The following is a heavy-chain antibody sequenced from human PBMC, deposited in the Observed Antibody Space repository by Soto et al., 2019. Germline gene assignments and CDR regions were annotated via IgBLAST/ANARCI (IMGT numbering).Heavy chain of an antibody. CDR1: GRSVSRGSCY. J-gene: IGHJ6*02. Sequence: SETLSLTCTVSGRSVSRGSCYRTWIRQPPGKGLEWIGYIYYSGSTNYNPSLKSRVTISVDTSKNQFSLKLSSVTAADTAVYYCARVTVRGQYYYGMDVWGQGTTVT. V-gene: IGHV4-61*01. CDR3: ARVTVRGQYYYGMDV. CDR2: IYYSGST. D-gene: IGHD3-10*01.